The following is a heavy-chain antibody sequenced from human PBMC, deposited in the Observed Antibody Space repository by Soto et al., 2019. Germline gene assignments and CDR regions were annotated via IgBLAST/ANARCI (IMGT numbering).Heavy chain of an antibody. Sequence: SETLSLTCTVSVASVSYEHYHCTWIRQPPGKGLEWIGYIHYSGSVFYNPSLQSRLSMSVDTSKNLFSLKLSSVTAADTAVYFCAREDDGGDRDYYGLDVWGQGATVTVSS. V-gene: IGHV4-30-4*01. CDR1: VASVSYEHYH. J-gene: IGHJ6*02. CDR3: AREDDGGDRDYYGLDV. CDR2: IHYSGSV. D-gene: IGHD2-21*02.